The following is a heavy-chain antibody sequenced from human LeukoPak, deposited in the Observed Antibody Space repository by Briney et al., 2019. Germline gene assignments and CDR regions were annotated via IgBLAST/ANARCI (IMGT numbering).Heavy chain of an antibody. CDR2: IKSKTDGGTT. CDR3: TTDLGITMVRGVIGDAFDI. CDR1: GFTFSNAW. Sequence: PGGSLRLSCAASGFTFSNAWMTWVRQAPGKGLEWVGRIKSKTDGGTTDYAAPVKGRFTISRDDSQNTLYLQKNSLKTEDTAVYYCTTDLGITMVRGVIGDAFDIWGQGTMVTVSS. V-gene: IGHV3-15*01. J-gene: IGHJ3*02. D-gene: IGHD3-10*01.